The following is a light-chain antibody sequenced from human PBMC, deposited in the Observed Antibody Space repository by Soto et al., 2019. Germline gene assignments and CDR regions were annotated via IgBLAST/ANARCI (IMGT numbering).Light chain of an antibody. V-gene: IGKV3-15*01. J-gene: IGKJ4*01. CDR1: QSVSSN. CDR3: QQYRSSPLT. CDR2: GAS. Sequence: EIVMTQSPATLSVSPGERATLSCRASQSVSSNLAWYQQKPGQAPRLLIYGASTRATGIPARFSGSGSGTEFTLTISSLQSEDFAVYYCQQYRSSPLTFGGGTKVDIK.